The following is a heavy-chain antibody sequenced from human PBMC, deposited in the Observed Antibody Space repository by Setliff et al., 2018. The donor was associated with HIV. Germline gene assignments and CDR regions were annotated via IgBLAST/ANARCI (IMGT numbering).Heavy chain of an antibody. V-gene: IGHV1-3*01. Sequence: ASVKVSCKASGYTFTSYAMHWVRQAPGQRLEWMGWINAGNGNTKYSQKFQGRVTITRDTSASTAYMDLSSLRSEDTAVYYCATYHYYDSSAYFIDLYYLDYWGQGTLVTVSS. CDR3: ATYHYYDSSAYFIDLYYLDY. CDR2: INAGNGNT. CDR1: GYTFTSYA. J-gene: IGHJ4*02. D-gene: IGHD3-22*01.